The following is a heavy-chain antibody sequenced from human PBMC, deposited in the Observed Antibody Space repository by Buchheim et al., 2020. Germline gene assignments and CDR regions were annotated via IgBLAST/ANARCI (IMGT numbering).Heavy chain of an antibody. J-gene: IGHJ4*02. D-gene: IGHD3-22*01. V-gene: IGHV4-59*01. CDR3: ARTVYYYDSSGFLYYFDY. Sequence: QVQLQESGPGLVKPSETLSLTCTDSGGSISSYYWSWIRQPPGKGLEWIGYIYYSGSTNYNPSLKSRVTISVDTSKNQFSLKLSSVTAADTAVYYCARTVYYYDSSGFLYYFDYWGQGTL. CDR2: IYYSGST. CDR1: GGSISSYY.